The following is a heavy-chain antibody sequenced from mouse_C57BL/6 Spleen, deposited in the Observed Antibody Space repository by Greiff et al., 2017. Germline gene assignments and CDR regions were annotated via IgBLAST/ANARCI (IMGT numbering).Heavy chain of an antibody. CDR3: ARGEFAY. CDR2: INPSTGGT. Sequence: VQLQQSGPELVKPGASVKISCTASGYSFTGYYMNWVKQSPEKSLEWIGEINPSTGGTTYNQKFKAKATLTVDKSSSTAYMQLKSLTSEDSAVYYCARGEFAYWGQGTLVTVSA. CDR1: GYSFTGYY. J-gene: IGHJ3*01. V-gene: IGHV1-42*01.